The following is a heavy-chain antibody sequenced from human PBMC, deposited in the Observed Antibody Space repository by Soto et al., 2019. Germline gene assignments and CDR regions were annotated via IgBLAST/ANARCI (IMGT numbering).Heavy chain of an antibody. CDR1: GFTFSSYD. D-gene: IGHD6-19*01. CDR2: IGTASDT. V-gene: IGHV3-13*01. Sequence: GGSLRLSCAASGFTFSSYDMHWVRQATGKGLEWVSAIGTASDTYYPGSVKGRFTISRENAKNSLYLQMNSLRAGDTAVYYCARSYSSGDTDAFDIWGQGTRVTVAS. J-gene: IGHJ3*02. CDR3: ARSYSSGDTDAFDI.